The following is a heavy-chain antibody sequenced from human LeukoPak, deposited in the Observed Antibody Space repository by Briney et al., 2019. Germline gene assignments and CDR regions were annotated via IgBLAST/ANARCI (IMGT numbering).Heavy chain of an antibody. CDR3: ARGGRYSYGPFDY. CDR2: INSDGSST. D-gene: IGHD5-18*01. CDR1: GFTFSSYW. Sequence: GGSLRLSCAASGFTFSSYWMHWVCQAPGKGLVWVSRINSDGSSTSYADSVKGRFTISRDNAKNTLYLQMNSLRAEDTAVYYCARGGRYSYGPFDYWGQGTLVTVSS. J-gene: IGHJ4*02. V-gene: IGHV3-74*01.